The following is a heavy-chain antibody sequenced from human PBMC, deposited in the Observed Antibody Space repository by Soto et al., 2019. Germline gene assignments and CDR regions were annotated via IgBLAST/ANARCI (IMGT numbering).Heavy chain of an antibody. CDR1: GFTVSSNY. CDR2: IYSGGST. Sequence: PGGSLRLSCAASGFTVSSNYMSWVRQAPGKGLEWVSVIYSGGSTYYADSVKGRFTISRDNSKNTLYLQMNSLRAEDTAVYYCARVLGGSSPAGAFDIWGKGTMVT. J-gene: IGHJ3*02. V-gene: IGHV3-66*01. D-gene: IGHD3-10*01. CDR3: ARVLGGSSPAGAFDI.